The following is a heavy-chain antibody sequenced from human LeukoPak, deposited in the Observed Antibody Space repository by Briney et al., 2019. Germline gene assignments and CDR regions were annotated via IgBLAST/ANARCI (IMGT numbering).Heavy chain of an antibody. V-gene: IGHV1-69*04. CDR3: AREIGGGPYYFDY. CDR2: IVPVLGFT. J-gene: IGHJ4*02. D-gene: IGHD2/OR15-2a*01. CDR1: RGIFSNDA. Sequence: SVKVSCKASRGIFSNDAFNWVRQAPGQGLEWMGRIVPVLGFTNFPQNFEGRVTLTADTSTTTAYMELSSLTSDDTAVYYCAREIGGGPYYFDYWGQGTLVTVSS.